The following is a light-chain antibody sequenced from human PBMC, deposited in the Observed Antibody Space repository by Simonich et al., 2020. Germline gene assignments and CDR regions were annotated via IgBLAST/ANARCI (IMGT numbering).Light chain of an antibody. CDR2: AAS. CDR3: QQSYSTLSIT. CDR1: QSISSY. V-gene: IGKV1-39*01. J-gene: IGKJ5*01. Sequence: DIQLTQSPSSLSASVGDRVTITPRASQSISSYLNWYQQKPGKAPNLLIYAASSLQSWVPSRFSGSGSGTDFTLTISSLQPEDFATYYCQQSYSTLSITFGQGTRLEIK.